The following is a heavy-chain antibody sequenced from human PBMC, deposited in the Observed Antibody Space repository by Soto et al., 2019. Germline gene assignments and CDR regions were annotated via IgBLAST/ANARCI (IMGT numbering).Heavy chain of an antibody. CDR3: ARGGGKRAEYGMDV. CDR2: IIPILAIA. D-gene: IGHD1-1*01. CDR1: GGTFSSYT. Sequence: QVQLVQSGAEVKKPGSSVKVSCKASGGTFSSYTISWVRQAPGQGLEWMGRIIPILAIANYAQKFQGRVTITADKSTSTAYMELSSLRSEDTAVYYCARGGGKRAEYGMDVWGQGTTVTVSS. V-gene: IGHV1-69*02. J-gene: IGHJ6*02.